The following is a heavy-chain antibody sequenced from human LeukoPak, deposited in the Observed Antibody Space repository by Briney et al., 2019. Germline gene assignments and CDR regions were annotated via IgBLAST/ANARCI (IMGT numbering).Heavy chain of an antibody. CDR3: TRGSPTVSAGYN. D-gene: IGHD1-1*01. CDR2: VYTDGRT. Sequence: GESLRLSCAASGFTANRDYMSWVRQSPGKGLEWVSVVYTDGRTFYADSVKGRFTISRDDSKNTVFLQMNSLRAEDTAIYFCTRGSPTVSAGYNWGRGTVVTVSS. J-gene: IGHJ4*02. V-gene: IGHV3-53*01. CDR1: GFTANRDY.